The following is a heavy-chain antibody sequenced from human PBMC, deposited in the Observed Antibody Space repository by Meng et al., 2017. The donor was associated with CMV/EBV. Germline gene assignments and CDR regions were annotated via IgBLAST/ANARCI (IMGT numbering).Heavy chain of an antibody. V-gene: IGHV3-23*01. CDR3: AKAGITIFGVGKHNWFDP. J-gene: IGHJ5*02. Sequence: ESRKISCAASGFTFSSYAMSWVRQAPGKGLEWVSAISGSGGSTYYADSVKGRFTISRDNSKNTLYLQMNSLRAEDTAVYYCAKAGITIFGVGKHNWFDPWGQGTLVTVSS. CDR1: GFTFSSYA. D-gene: IGHD3-3*01. CDR2: ISGSGGST.